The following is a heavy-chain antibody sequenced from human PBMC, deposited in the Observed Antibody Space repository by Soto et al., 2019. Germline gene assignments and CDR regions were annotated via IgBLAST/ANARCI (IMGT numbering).Heavy chain of an antibody. CDR2: ISYDGSKK. Sequence: PGGSLRLSCSASGFTFSCYAMHWVRQAPGKGLEWVAVISYDGSKKYYVDSVKGRFTISRDNSKNTLYMQMNSLRAEDTAVYYCAKGDGIVHWRQGNLVTVSS. J-gene: IGHJ4*02. CDR1: GFTFSCYA. CDR3: AKGDGIVH. D-gene: IGHD3-22*01. V-gene: IGHV3-30*18.